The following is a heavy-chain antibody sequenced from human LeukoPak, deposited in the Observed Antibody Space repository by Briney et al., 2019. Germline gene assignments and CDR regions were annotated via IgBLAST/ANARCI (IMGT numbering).Heavy chain of an antibody. CDR3: ARDVGGIQLWSYYFDY. J-gene: IGHJ4*02. V-gene: IGHV3-30*03. Sequence: GGSLRLSCAASGFTFSSYGMHWVRQAPGKGLEWVAVISYDGSNKYYAGSVKGRFTTSRDNSKNTLYLQMNSMRAEDTAVYYCARDVGGIQLWSYYFDYWGQGTLVTVSS. D-gene: IGHD5-18*01. CDR1: GFTFSSYG. CDR2: ISYDGSNK.